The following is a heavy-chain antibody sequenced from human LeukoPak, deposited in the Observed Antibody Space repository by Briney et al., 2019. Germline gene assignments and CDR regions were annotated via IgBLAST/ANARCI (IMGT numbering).Heavy chain of an antibody. CDR3: ASRKLGNDY. V-gene: IGHV4-4*07. CDR2: IYTSGTI. D-gene: IGHD7-27*01. CDR1: GGSISSYY. Sequence: PSETLSLTCTVSGGSISSYYWSWIRQPAGTALEWIGRIYTSGTITYNPSLKSRVTMSVDTSKNQFSLKLSSVTAADTAVYYCASRKLGNDYWGQGTLVTVSS. J-gene: IGHJ4*02.